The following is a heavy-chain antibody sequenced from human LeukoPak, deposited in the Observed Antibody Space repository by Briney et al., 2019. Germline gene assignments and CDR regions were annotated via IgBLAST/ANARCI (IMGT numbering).Heavy chain of an antibody. D-gene: IGHD3-22*01. CDR2: ICGSGGST. Sequence: GGSLRLSCAVSEFTFSNYAMSWVRQAPGKGLEWVAVICGSGGSTYYADSVKGRFTVSRDNSENTLYLQMNSLRAEDTAVYYCAREDDSSGYYYGYWGQGTLVTVSS. CDR3: AREDDSSGYYYGY. CDR1: EFTFSNYA. J-gene: IGHJ4*02. V-gene: IGHV3-23*01.